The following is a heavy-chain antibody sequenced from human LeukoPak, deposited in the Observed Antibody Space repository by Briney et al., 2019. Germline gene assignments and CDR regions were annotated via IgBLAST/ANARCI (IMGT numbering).Heavy chain of an antibody. J-gene: IGHJ4*02. CDR1: GGSFSGYY. V-gene: IGHV4-34*01. Sequence: PSETLSLTCAVYGGSFSGYYWNWIRQPPGKRLEWIGEINHIGTTNYSPSLKSRLTISGDTSKNHFSLKLTSVTAADTAVYYCARGRSPGYWGQGTLVAVSS. CDR3: ARGRSPGY. CDR2: INHIGTT.